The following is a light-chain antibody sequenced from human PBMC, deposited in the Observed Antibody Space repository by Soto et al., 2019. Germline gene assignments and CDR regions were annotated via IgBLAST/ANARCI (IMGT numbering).Light chain of an antibody. CDR2: DAS. CDR3: QQRSKWRVT. Sequence: DIVMTQSPATLSVSPGERATLSCRASQSVGSDLVWYQQKPGQATRLLIYDASNRATGIPARFSGSGSGIDFTHTISSLEAEDFARYYCQQRSKWRVTFGGGTKVDIK. J-gene: IGKJ4*01. CDR1: QSVGSD. V-gene: IGKV3-11*01.